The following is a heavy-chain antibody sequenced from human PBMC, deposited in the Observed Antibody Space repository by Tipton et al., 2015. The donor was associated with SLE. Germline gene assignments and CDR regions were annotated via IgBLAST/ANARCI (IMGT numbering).Heavy chain of an antibody. CDR3: ARDWGGGGLLVWFGGVFDY. V-gene: IGHV3-30*04. Sequence: RSLRLSCAASGFTFSTYTIHWVRQAPGKGLEWVAVISSDGNNKYYADSVKGRFTISRDNSKNTLYLQMNSLRAEDTAVYYCARDWGGGGLLVWFGGVFDYWGQGTLVTVSS. J-gene: IGHJ4*02. D-gene: IGHD3-10*01. CDR2: ISSDGNNK. CDR1: GFTFSTYT.